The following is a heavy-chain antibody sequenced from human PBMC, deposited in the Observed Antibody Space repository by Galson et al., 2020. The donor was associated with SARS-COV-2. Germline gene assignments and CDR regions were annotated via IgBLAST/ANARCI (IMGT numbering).Heavy chain of an antibody. Sequence: GSLRLSCEASGFSFSSYVMFWVRQIPGKGLEWVSAISHDGSGKNYGDSVKGRFTISRDNSESSVYLQMNRLRHEDTAVYYCARARGRRFGSFDDALDIWGQGTTVTASS. CDR3: ARARGRRFGSFDDALDI. CDR1: GFSFSSYV. D-gene: IGHD3-16*01. CDR2: ISHDGSGK. J-gene: IGHJ3*02. V-gene: IGHV3-30*03.